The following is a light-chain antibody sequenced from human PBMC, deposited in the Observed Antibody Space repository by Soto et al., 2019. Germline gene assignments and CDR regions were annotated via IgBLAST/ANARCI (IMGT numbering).Light chain of an antibody. CDR3: QQYGSSPLS. CDR2: GAS. J-gene: IGKJ4*01. V-gene: IGKV3-20*01. CDR1: QSVSSSY. Sequence: EILLTHSPGTLSLSPGERATLSCSASQSVSSSYVAWYQQKPGQAPRLLIYGASSRATGIPDRFSGSGSGTAFTLTISRLEPEDFAVYYCQQYGSSPLSFGGGTKVEIK.